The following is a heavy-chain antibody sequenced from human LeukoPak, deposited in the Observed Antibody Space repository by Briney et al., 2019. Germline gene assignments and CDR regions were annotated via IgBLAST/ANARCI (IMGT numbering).Heavy chain of an antibody. D-gene: IGHD5-18*01. Sequence: GGSLRLSCAASGFTFSSYWMTWIRQAPGKGLEWVATIKQDGSEKYYVDSVKGRFTISRDNAKNPLYLQMNSLRAEDTAVYYCARDTGGGYSCYDCWGQGTLVTVSS. CDR3: ARDTGGGYSCYDC. J-gene: IGHJ4*02. CDR1: GFTFSSYW. CDR2: IKQDGSEK. V-gene: IGHV3-7*01.